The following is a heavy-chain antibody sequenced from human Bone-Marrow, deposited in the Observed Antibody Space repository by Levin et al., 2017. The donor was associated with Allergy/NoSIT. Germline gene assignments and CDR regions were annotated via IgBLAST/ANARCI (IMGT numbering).Heavy chain of an antibody. CDR1: GFTFSNAW. D-gene: IGHD2-2*01. V-gene: IGHV3-15*01. CDR2: IKSKTDGGTT. CDR3: TTVPAATPCWKVLDY. J-gene: IGHJ4*02. Sequence: GGSLRLSCAASGFTFSNAWMSWVRQAPGKGLEWVGRIKSKTDGGTTDYAAPVKGRFTISRDDSKNTLYLQMNSLKTEDTAVYYCTTVPAATPCWKVLDYWGQGTLVTVSS.